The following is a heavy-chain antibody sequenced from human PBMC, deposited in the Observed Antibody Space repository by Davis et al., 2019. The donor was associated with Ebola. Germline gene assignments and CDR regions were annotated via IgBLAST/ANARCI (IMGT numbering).Heavy chain of an antibody. Sequence: AASVKVSCKASGYTFTSYYMHWVRQAPGQGLEWMGIINPSGGSTTYAQKFQGRVTMTRDTSTSTVYMELSSLRSEDTAVYYCARETGDGDGLDVWGKGTTVTVSS. V-gene: IGHV1-46*01. CDR2: INPSGGST. D-gene: IGHD7-27*01. CDR3: ARETGDGDGLDV. CDR1: GYTFTSYY. J-gene: IGHJ6*04.